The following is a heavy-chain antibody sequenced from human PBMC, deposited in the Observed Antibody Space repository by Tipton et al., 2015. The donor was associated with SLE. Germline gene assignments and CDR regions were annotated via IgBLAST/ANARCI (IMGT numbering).Heavy chain of an antibody. CDR2: VYYSGSL. J-gene: IGHJ3*02. V-gene: IGHV4-39*07. Sequence: TLSLTCTVSGDSITSSTFYWGWMPQPPGKGLDWIGSVYYSGSLYYNPSLKRRVTMSVDTSKNQFSLKLSSVTAADTAVYYCARDTAHYGSGDGAFDIWGQGTMVTVSS. CDR1: GDSITSSTFY. D-gene: IGHD3-10*01. CDR3: ARDTAHYGSGDGAFDI.